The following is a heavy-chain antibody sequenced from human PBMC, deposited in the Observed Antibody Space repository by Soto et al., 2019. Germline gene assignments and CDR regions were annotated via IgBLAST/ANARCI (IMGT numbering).Heavy chain of an antibody. J-gene: IGHJ4*02. V-gene: IGHV4-59*01. CDR2: IYHTGST. D-gene: IGHD7-27*01. CDR3: ARGALGWAFDY. Sequence: SETLSLTCTVSGGSITTSYWSWIRQPPGKGQEWIGYIYHTGSTNYNSSLKSRVTISVDTSNNQFSLSLSAATAADTAMYYCARGALGWAFDYWGQGTLVTVSS. CDR1: GGSITTSY.